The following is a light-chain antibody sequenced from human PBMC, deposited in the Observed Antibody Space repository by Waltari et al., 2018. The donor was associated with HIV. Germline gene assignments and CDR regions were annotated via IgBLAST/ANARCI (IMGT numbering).Light chain of an antibody. CDR1: ALPKQY. Sequence: SYELTQPTSVSVSPGQTARLTCSGDALPKQYTYWSQQKPGQAPVLVIYKDSERPSGIPERFSGSNSGTTVTLTISGVQAEDEADYYCQSADSSGSPYVVFGGGTKLTVL. CDR3: QSADSSGSPYVV. J-gene: IGLJ2*01. CDR2: KDS. V-gene: IGLV3-25*03.